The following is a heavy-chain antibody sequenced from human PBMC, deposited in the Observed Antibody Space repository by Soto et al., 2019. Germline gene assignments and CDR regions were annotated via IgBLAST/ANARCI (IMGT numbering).Heavy chain of an antibody. CDR3: ARGRGFWSGYPYYFDY. D-gene: IGHD3-3*01. V-gene: IGHV4-34*01. Sequence: SETLSLTCAVYCGSFSGYYWSWIRQPPGKGLEWIGEINHSGSTNYNPSLKSRVTISVDTSKNQFSLKLSSVTAADTAVYYCARGRGFWSGYPYYFDYWGQGTLVTVSS. CDR1: CGSFSGYY. CDR2: INHSGST. J-gene: IGHJ4*02.